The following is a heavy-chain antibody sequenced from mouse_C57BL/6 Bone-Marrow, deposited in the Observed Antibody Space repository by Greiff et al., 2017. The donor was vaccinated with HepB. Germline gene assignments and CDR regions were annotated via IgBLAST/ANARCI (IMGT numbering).Heavy chain of an antibody. Sequence: QVQLQQSGPELVKPGASVKLSCKASGYTFTSYDINWVKQRPGQGLEWIGWIYPRDGSTKYNEKFKGKATLTVDTSSSTAYMELHSLTSEDSAAYFCARPPIYYGYDAWFAYWGQGTLVTVSA. J-gene: IGHJ3*01. CDR3: ARPPIYYGYDAWFAY. V-gene: IGHV1-85*01. CDR1: GYTFTSYD. D-gene: IGHD2-2*01. CDR2: IYPRDGST.